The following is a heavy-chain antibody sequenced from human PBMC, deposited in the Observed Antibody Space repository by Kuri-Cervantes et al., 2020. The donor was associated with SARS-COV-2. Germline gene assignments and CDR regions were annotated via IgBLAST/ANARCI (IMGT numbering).Heavy chain of an antibody. J-gene: IGHJ4*02. D-gene: IGHD1-26*01. V-gene: IGHV3-69-1*02. Sequence: GESLKISCAASGFTFSDYYMNWVRQAPGKGLEWVSSISSSSTIYYADSVKGRFTISRDNAKISLYLQMNSLRAEDTAVYYCARASLQENSGSYCHYFDYWGQGTMVTVSS. CDR3: ARASLQENSGSYCHYFDY. CDR2: ISSSSTI. CDR1: GFTFSDYY.